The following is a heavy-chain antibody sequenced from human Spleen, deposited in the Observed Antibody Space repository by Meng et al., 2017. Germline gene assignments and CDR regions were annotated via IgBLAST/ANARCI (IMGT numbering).Heavy chain of an antibody. Sequence: VQLVESGGGVVQPGRSLRLSCAASGFTFSGFGMHWVRQAPGKGLVWVSRMNEDGNTINYAGSVWGRFTISRDSARNTLYLQMDSLRAEDTAVYYCVRDFGGNSDSWGQGTLVTVSS. CDR3: VRDFGGNSDS. CDR1: GFTFSGFG. J-gene: IGHJ5*01. D-gene: IGHD2-15*01. CDR2: MNEDGNTI. V-gene: IGHV3-74*01.